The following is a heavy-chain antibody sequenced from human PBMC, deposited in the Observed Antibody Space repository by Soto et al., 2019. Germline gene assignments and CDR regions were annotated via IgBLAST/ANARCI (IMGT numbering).Heavy chain of an antibody. D-gene: IGHD1-7*01. V-gene: IGHV1-24*01. J-gene: IGHJ4*02. CDR3: ATKAVYWNYRSTQGEFDY. Sequence: ASVKVSCKVSGYNLTELSMHWVRQAPGKGLEWMGGFDPEDGETIYAQKFQGRVTMTEDTSTDTAYMELSSLRSEDTAVYYCATKAVYWNYRSTQGEFDYWGQGTLVTVSS. CDR2: FDPEDGET. CDR1: GYNLTELS.